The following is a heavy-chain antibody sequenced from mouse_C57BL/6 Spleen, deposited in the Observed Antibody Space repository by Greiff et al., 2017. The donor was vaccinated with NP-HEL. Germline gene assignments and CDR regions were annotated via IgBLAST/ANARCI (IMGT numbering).Heavy chain of an antibody. V-gene: IGHV1-52*01. D-gene: IGHD2-10*02. Sequence: QVQLQQPGAELVRPGSSVKLSCKASGYTFTSYWMHWVKQRPIQGLEWIGNIDPSDSETHYNQKFKDKATLTVDKSSSTAYMQLSRLTSEDSAVYYCARSAYGNYYAMDYWGQGTSVTVSS. CDR2: IDPSDSET. J-gene: IGHJ4*01. CDR3: ARSAYGNYYAMDY. CDR1: GYTFTSYW.